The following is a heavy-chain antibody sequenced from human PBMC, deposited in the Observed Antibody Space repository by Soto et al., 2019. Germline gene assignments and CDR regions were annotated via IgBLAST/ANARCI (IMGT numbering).Heavy chain of an antibody. CDR1: GFSLSTSGVG. Sequence: QITLKESGPTLVKPTQPLTLTCTFSGFSLSTSGVGVGWIRQPPGKALEWLALIYWENDKRYSPSLKGRLTXTXDXXKNHVVLTTADMDPVDTATYYGAHVRYSCGCDFDYWGQGTLVPVSS. J-gene: IGHJ4*02. CDR2: IYWENDK. D-gene: IGHD5-18*01. V-gene: IGHV2-5*02. CDR3: AHVRYSCGCDFDY.